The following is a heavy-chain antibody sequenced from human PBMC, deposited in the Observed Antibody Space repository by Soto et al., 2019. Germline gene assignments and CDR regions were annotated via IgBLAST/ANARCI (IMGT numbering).Heavy chain of an antibody. Sequence: QVQLQESGPGLAKPSQTLSLTCTVSGASLSSGGYCWTWIRQVPGKALEWIGYIFHTGTTFYNPSLKSRVVMSIEKSDNQFSLNLRSVTAADTAVYYCARGLGYDSNGRFLAAFDVWGQGTMVTVSS. CDR2: IFHTGTT. V-gene: IGHV4-31*03. CDR1: GASLSSGGYC. D-gene: IGHD3-22*01. CDR3: ARGLGYDSNGRFLAAFDV. J-gene: IGHJ3*01.